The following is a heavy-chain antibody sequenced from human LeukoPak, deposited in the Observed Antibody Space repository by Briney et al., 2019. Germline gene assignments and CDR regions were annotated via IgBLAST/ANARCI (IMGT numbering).Heavy chain of an antibody. Sequence: QSQTLSLTCAISGDSVSSNSAAWNWIRQSPSRGLEWLGRTYYRSKWYNDYAVSVKSRITINPDTSKNQFSLQLNSVTPEDTAVYYCARDFGWWAVGNYYYYMDVWGKGTTVTVSS. CDR2: TYYRSKWYN. V-gene: IGHV6-1*01. D-gene: IGHD2-15*01. J-gene: IGHJ6*03. CDR3: ARDFGWWAVGNYYYYMDV. CDR1: GDSVSSNSAA.